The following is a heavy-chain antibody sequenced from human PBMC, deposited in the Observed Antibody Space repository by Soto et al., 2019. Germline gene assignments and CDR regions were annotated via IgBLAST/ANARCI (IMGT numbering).Heavy chain of an antibody. V-gene: IGHV4-59*12. CDR2: IFYSGHL. J-gene: IGHJ4*02. Sequence: QVQLQESGPGLVKPSETLSLTCAVSGASFGTYYWSWIRQPPGKGLEWIGYIFYSGHLKYNPSLRRRLTIAGAPSKNQRSLRLTSVTAADPAVYYCAREGGGYRFDYWGQGTLVTVSS. CDR3: AREGGGYRFDY. D-gene: IGHD1-26*01. CDR1: GASFGTYY.